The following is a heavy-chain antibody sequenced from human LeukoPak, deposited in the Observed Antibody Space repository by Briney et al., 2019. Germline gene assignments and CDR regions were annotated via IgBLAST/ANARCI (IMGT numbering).Heavy chain of an antibody. V-gene: IGHV1-46*01. CDR3: ARDREANDSSGYPVDFDY. CDR2: INPSGGST. CDR1: GYTFTSYY. Sequence: ASVKASCKASGYTFTSYYMHWVRQAPGQGLEWMGIINPSGGSTSYAQKFQGRVTMTRDTSTSTVYMELSSLRSEDTAVYYCARDREANDSSGYPVDFDYWGQGTLVTVSS. D-gene: IGHD3-22*01. J-gene: IGHJ4*02.